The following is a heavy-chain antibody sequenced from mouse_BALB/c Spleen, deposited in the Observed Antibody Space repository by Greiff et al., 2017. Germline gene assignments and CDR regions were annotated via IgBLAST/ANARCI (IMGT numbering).Heavy chain of an antibody. CDR1: GFTFSSFG. Sequence: EVKLVESGGGLVQPGGSRKLSCAASGFTFSSFGMHWVRQAPEKGLEWVAYISSGSSTIYYADTVKGRFTISRDNPKNTLFLQMTSLRSEDTAMYYCARSPPHYYGSSYFDYWGQGTTLTVSS. CDR3: ARSPPHYYGSSYFDY. V-gene: IGHV5-17*02. J-gene: IGHJ2*01. CDR2: ISSGSSTI. D-gene: IGHD1-1*01.